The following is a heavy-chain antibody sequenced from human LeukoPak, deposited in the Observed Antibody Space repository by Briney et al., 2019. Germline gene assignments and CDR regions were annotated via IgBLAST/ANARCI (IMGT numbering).Heavy chain of an antibody. CDR3: VKHGGIELLYYFDY. Sequence: PGGSLRLSCTTSGFAFTGFGLNWVRQAPGKGLEWISSMSGNAVDAYYADSVRGRFSISRDNSKNTLDLQMNSLRAEDTAVYYCVKHGGIELLYYFDYWGQGTLVTVSS. CDR2: MSGNAVDA. CDR1: GFAFTGFG. D-gene: IGHD3-10*01. V-gene: IGHV3-23*01. J-gene: IGHJ4*02.